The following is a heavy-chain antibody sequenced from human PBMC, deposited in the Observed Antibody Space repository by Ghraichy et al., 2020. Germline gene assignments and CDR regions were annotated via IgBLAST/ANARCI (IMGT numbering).Heavy chain of an antibody. V-gene: IGHV2-5*01. J-gene: IGHJ4*02. CDR1: GFSLSTSGVG. CDR3: ASPAAQGSGTYYAFFDY. D-gene: IGHD3-10*01. Sequence: SGPTLVKPTQTLTLTCTFSGFSLSTSGVGVGWIRQPPGKALEWLALIYWNDDKLYSPSLRSRLTITKETSKNQVVLTMTNMDPVATATYYCASPAAQGSGTYYAFFDYWGQGTLVTVSS. CDR2: IYWNDDK.